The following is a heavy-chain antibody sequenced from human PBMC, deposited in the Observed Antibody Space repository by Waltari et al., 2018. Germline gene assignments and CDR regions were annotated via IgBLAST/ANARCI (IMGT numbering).Heavy chain of an antibody. CDR3: AHKRDYGDYVEEYYFDY. CDR1: GFSRSNSGVG. CDR2: IYWDDDK. D-gene: IGHD4-17*01. J-gene: IGHJ4*02. Sequence: QITLKESGPTLVNPTQTITLTCTFSGFSRSNSGVGVVWIRQPPGKALEWLALIYWDDDKRYSPSLKSRLTITKDTSKNQVVLTMTNMDPVDTATYYCAHKRDYGDYVEEYYFDYWGQGTLVTVAS. V-gene: IGHV2-5*02.